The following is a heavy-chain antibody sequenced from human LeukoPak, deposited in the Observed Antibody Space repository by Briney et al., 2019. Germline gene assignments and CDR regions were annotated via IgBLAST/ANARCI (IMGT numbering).Heavy chain of an antibody. CDR2: ISAYNGNT. Sequence: ASVKVSCKASGYTFTSYGISWVRQAPGQGLEWMGWISAYNGNTNYAQKLQGRVTMTTDTSTSTAYMELRSLRSDDTAVYYCARDSRITIFGVVIPSAFDIWGQGTMVTVSS. CDR3: ARDSRITIFGVVIPSAFDI. CDR1: GYTFTSYG. D-gene: IGHD3-3*01. J-gene: IGHJ3*02. V-gene: IGHV1-18*01.